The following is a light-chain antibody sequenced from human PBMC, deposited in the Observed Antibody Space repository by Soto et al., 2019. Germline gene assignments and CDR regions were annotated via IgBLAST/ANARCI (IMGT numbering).Light chain of an antibody. Sequence: QSVLTQPPSVSGAPGQRVTISCTGSRSNLGAGYDVHWYQQLPGTPPKRVIEGNSNRPSGFPDRFSGAKSGPSASLAISGFQAEDEADYCCQSYGSSLSGYVVFGGGTKLTVL. CDR1: RSNLGAGYD. CDR2: GNS. V-gene: IGLV1-40*01. J-gene: IGLJ2*01. CDR3: QSYGSSLSGYVV.